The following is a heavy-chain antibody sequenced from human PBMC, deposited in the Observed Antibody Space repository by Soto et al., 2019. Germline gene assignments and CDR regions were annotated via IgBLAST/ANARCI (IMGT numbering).Heavy chain of an antibody. J-gene: IGHJ5*02. Sequence: QVQLVESGAGVVQPGRSLRLSCAASGFTFSSYAMHWDRQAPGKGLEWVAVISYDGSNKYYADSVKGRFTISRDNSKNTLYLQMNSLRAEDTAVYYCARDYGDLNWFDPWGQGTLVTVSS. V-gene: IGHV3-30-3*01. CDR1: GFTFSSYA. CDR2: ISYDGSNK. CDR3: ARDYGDLNWFDP. D-gene: IGHD4-17*01.